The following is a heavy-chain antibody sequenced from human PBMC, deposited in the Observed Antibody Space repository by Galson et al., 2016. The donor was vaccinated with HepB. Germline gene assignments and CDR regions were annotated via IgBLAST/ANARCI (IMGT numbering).Heavy chain of an antibody. CDR2: IHNGGGST. J-gene: IGHJ6*03. CDR1: GFTVSTFY. V-gene: IGHV3-53*01. D-gene: IGHD6-19*01. CDR3: AREQWYYMDF. Sequence: CAASGFTVSTFYMNWVRQAPGKGLEWVSVIHNGGGSTYYGDSVKGRFTISRDTSKNTVYLQMNSLRPEDTAVYYCAREQWYYMDFWGKGTTVTVSS.